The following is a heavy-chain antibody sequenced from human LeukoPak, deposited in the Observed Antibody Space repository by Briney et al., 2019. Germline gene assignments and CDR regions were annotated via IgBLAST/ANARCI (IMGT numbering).Heavy chain of an antibody. Sequence: ASVKVSCKASGDTFTTDYIHWVRQGPGQGPEWMGVSNPSGGSTTNAQKFQGRVTMTRDTSTSTVYMELSSLRSEDTAIYYCARMSDYFDYWGQGTLVTVSS. CDR1: GDTFTTDY. V-gene: IGHV1-46*01. J-gene: IGHJ4*02. CDR3: ARMSDYFDY. CDR2: SNPSGGST.